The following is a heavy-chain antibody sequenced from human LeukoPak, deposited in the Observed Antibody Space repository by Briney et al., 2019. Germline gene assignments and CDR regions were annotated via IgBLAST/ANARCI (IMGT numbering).Heavy chain of an antibody. Sequence: PGGSLRLSCAASGFTFSNYDMNWVRQAPGRELEWVSYISSSGTTIYYADSVKGRFTISRDDAKNSVYLQMNSLRDEDTAVYYCATDDYWGQGTLVTVSS. CDR2: ISSSGTTI. V-gene: IGHV3-48*03. CDR3: ATDDY. CDR1: GFTFSNYD. J-gene: IGHJ4*02.